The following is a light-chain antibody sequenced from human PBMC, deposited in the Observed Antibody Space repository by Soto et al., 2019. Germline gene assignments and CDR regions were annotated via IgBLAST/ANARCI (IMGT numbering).Light chain of an antibody. J-gene: IGKJ4*01. V-gene: IGKV1-33*01. CDR3: QQYDNRQST. CDR1: QDISNY. CDR2: DAS. Sequence: DIQMTQSPSSLSASVGDRVTITCQASQDISNYLNWYQQKPGKAPKLLIYDASNLETGVPSRFSGSGSGTDFTFTISSLQPEDIATYYCQQYDNRQSTFGGGTKVEIK.